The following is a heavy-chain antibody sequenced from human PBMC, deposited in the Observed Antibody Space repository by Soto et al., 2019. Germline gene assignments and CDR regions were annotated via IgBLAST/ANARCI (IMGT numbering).Heavy chain of an antibody. V-gene: IGHV4-61*08. CDR3: ARVSVVVPTTVHYFDY. CDR1: GGFVSSGDYY. D-gene: IGHD2-2*02. Sequence: SETLSLTCTVSGGFVSSGDYYWSWIRQPPGRGLEYIGYVYYSGSVNYTPSLKSRVTISLDTSKNQFSLKLSSVTAADTAIYYCARVSVVVPTTVHYFDYWGQGTRVTVSS. J-gene: IGHJ4*02. CDR2: VYYSGSV.